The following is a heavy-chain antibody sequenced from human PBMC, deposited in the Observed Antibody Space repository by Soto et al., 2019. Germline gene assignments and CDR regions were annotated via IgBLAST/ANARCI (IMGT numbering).Heavy chain of an antibody. D-gene: IGHD3-22*01. Sequence: PGGSLRLSYAASGFTFSSYEMNWVRQAPGKGREWVSYISSSSSTIYYADSVKGRFTISRDNAKNSLYLQMNSLRAEDTAVYYCARVPDSSGYSGYRSKGTLVTVSS. CDR1: GFTFSSYE. J-gene: IGHJ4*02. CDR2: ISSSSSTI. CDR3: ARVPDSSGYSGY. V-gene: IGHV3-48*03.